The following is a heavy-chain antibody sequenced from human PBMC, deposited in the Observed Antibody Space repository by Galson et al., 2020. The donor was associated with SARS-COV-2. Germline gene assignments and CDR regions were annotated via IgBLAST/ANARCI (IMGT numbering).Heavy chain of an antibody. CDR3: ARSASKYQLGGMDV. J-gene: IGHJ6*02. V-gene: IGHV4-59*01. Sequence: GSLSLTCTVSGGSIISYYWNWIRQPPGKGLEWIGYIYYSGSTSYNPSLKSRVTLSVDTSKTQFSLKLSSVIAADTAVYYCARSASKYQLGGMDVWGQGTTVTVSS. CDR1: GGSIISYY. D-gene: IGHD2-2*01. CDR2: IYYSGST.